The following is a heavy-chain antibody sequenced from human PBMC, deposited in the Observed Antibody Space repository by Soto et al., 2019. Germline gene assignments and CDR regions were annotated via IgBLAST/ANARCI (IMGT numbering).Heavy chain of an antibody. CDR2: IIPILGIA. CDR1: GGTFSSYT. CDR3: AREGQLVPQFDY. Sequence: QVQLVQSGAEVKKPGSSVKVSCKASGGTFSSYTISWVRQAPGQGLEWMGRIIPILGIANYAQKFQGRVTITADKSTSTAHMELSSLRSEDTAVYYCAREGQLVPQFDYWGQGTLVTVSS. D-gene: IGHD6-6*01. J-gene: IGHJ4*02. V-gene: IGHV1-69*08.